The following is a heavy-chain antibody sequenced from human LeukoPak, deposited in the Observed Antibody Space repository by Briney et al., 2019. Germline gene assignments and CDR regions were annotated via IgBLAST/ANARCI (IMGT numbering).Heavy chain of an antibody. CDR1: GFTVGNNH. Sequence: GGSLRLSCAASGFTVGNNHMNWVRQAPGKGLEWVSLIYSGGNTQYADSVKGRFIIFRDSSKNTLYLQMNSLRAEDTAVYFCAKDRSYSNYVPFDFDYWGQGTLVTVSS. V-gene: IGHV3-66*01. CDR3: AKDRSYSNYVPFDFDY. CDR2: IYSGGNT. D-gene: IGHD4-11*01. J-gene: IGHJ4*02.